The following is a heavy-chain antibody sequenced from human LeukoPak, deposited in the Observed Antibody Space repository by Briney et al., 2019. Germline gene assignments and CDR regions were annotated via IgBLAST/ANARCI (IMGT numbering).Heavy chain of an antibody. Sequence: SETLSLTCAVYGGSFSGYYWSWIRQPPGKGLEWIGEINHSGSTNYNPSLKSRVTISVDTSKDQFSLKLSSVTAADTAVYYCARGPVAPVSANNDYWGQGTLVTVSS. D-gene: IGHD4-23*01. CDR2: INHSGST. CDR1: GGSFSGYY. V-gene: IGHV4-34*01. J-gene: IGHJ4*02. CDR3: ARGPVAPVSANNDY.